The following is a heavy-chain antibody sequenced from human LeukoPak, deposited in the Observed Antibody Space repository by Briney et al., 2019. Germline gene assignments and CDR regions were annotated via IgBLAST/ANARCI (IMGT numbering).Heavy chain of an antibody. CDR1: GGSISSYY. J-gene: IGHJ4*02. CDR3: ARVLIAVAGDYFDY. Sequence: SETLSLTCTVSGGSISSYYWRWIRQPPGKGLEWIGYIYYSGSTNYNPSLKSRVTISVDTSKNQFSLKLSSVTAADTAVYYCARVLIAVAGDYFDYWGQGTLVTVSS. D-gene: IGHD6-19*01. V-gene: IGHV4-59*01. CDR2: IYYSGST.